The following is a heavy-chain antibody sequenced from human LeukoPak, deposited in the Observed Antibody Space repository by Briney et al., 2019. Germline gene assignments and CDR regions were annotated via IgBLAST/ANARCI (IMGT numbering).Heavy chain of an antibody. CDR2: IGIDSGNT. CDR3: ARDHNYAFDN. V-gene: IGHV3-11*06. Sequence: GGSVRLSCAASGFTVSSNYMSWVRQAPGKGLEWISYIGIDSGNTKYADSVRGRFTISADKAKNSLYLQMNSLRVEDTAVYYCARDHNYAFDNWGQGTLVSVAS. D-gene: IGHD1-1*01. J-gene: IGHJ4*02. CDR1: GFTVSSNY.